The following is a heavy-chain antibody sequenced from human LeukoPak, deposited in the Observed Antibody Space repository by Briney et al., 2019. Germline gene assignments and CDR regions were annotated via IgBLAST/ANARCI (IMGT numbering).Heavy chain of an antibody. D-gene: IGHD5-24*01. V-gene: IGHV4-30-2*01. CDR1: GGSISSGGYS. CDR2: IYHSGST. Sequence: SETLSLTCAVSGGSISSGGYSWSWIRQPPGKGLEWIGYIYHSGSTYYNPSLKSRVTISVDRSKNQFSLKLSSVTAADTAVYYCARGGMATTFDYWGQGTLVTVSS. J-gene: IGHJ4*02. CDR3: ARGGMATTFDY.